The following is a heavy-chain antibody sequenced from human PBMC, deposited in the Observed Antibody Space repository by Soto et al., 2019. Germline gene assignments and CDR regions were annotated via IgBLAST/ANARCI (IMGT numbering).Heavy chain of an antibody. CDR1: GYSFTSYW. D-gene: IGHD6-13*01. CDR3: ARTSAAGKYYYGMAV. Sequence: PGESLKISCKCSGYSFTSYWIGWVRQMPGKGLEWMGIIYPGDSDTRYSPSFQGQVTIPADKSISTAYLQWSSLKASDTAMYYCARTSAAGKYYYGMAVWGQGTTVTVSS. J-gene: IGHJ6*02. CDR2: IYPGDSDT. V-gene: IGHV5-51*01.